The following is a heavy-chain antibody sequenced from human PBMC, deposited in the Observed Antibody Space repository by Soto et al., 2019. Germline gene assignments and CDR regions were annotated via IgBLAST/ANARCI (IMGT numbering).Heavy chain of an antibody. Sequence: PAETLYLTCTVSGDSISSSDYYWAWIRQPPGKGLVFIGNVYYIGSTYYNPSLKSRVAMSVDTSKNQFSLRLSSVTAAGTAFYFCARQKYYDPYFDYWGQGTLVTVSS. CDR2: VYYIGST. CDR1: GDSISSSDYY. V-gene: IGHV4-39*01. D-gene: IGHD5-12*01. CDR3: ARQKYYDPYFDY. J-gene: IGHJ4*02.